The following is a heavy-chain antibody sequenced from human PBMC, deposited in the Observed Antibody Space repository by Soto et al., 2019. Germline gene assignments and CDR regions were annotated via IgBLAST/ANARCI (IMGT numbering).Heavy chain of an antibody. CDR2: ISSSSSYI. J-gene: IGHJ4*02. CDR3: ARDPYYYDSSGLVDDY. CDR1: GFTFSSYS. Sequence: GSLRLSCAASGFTFSSYSMNWVRQAPGKGLEWISSISSSSSYIYYADSVKGRFTISRDNAKNSLYLQMNSLRAEDTAVYYCARDPYYYDSSGLVDDYWGQGTLVTVSS. D-gene: IGHD3-22*01. V-gene: IGHV3-21*01.